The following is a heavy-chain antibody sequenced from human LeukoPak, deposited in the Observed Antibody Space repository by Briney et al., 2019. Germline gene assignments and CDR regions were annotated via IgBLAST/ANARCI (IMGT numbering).Heavy chain of an antibody. Sequence: GGSLRLSCAASGFIFSSYWMHWVRQAPGKGLVWVSRINTDGSSTSYADSVKGRFTISRDNAKNTLYLQMNSLRAEDTAVYYCARGDYGGNTSWFDPWGQGTLVTVSS. CDR3: ARGDYGGNTSWFDP. V-gene: IGHV3-74*01. CDR2: INTDGSST. J-gene: IGHJ5*02. D-gene: IGHD4-23*01. CDR1: GFIFSSYW.